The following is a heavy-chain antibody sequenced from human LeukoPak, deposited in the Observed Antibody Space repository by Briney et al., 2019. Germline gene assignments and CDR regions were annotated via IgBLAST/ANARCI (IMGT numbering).Heavy chain of an antibody. CDR2: IYHSGTT. CDR3: GRSRGYGDYDH. J-gene: IGHJ5*02. CDR1: GYSITSGFY. Sequence: PSETLSLTCAVPGYSITSGFYWGWIRQFPGKGLEWIGSIYHSGTTYYNPSLKSRVTVTVDTSKNQFSLRLRSATAADTAVFYCGRSRGYGDYDHWGQGTLVTVSS. D-gene: IGHD4-17*01. V-gene: IGHV4-38-2*01.